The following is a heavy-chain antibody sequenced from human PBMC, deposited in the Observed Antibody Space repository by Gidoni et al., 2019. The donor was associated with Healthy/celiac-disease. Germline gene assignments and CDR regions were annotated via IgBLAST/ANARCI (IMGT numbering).Heavy chain of an antibody. Sequence: EVQLVESGGGLVQPGGSLRLSCAASGFTVSSNYMSWVRQAPGKGLAWVSVIYSGGSTYYADSLKGRFTISRDNSKNTLYLQMNSLRAEDTAVYYCASGLLLWYFDLWGRGTLVTVSS. D-gene: IGHD2-21*02. CDR2: IYSGGST. CDR3: ASGLLLWYFDL. V-gene: IGHV3-66*01. J-gene: IGHJ2*01. CDR1: GFTVSSNY.